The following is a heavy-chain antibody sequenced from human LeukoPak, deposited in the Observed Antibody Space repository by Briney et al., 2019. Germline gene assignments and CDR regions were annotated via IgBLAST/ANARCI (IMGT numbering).Heavy chain of an antibody. CDR3: ARVTGYTIEDYFDY. CDR2: INHSGST. Sequence: SETLSLTCAVYGRSFSGYYWSWIRQPPGKGLEWIGEINHSGSTNYNPSLKSRVTISVDKSKNQFSLKLSSVTAADTAVYYCARVTGYTIEDYFDYWGQGTLVTVSS. V-gene: IGHV4-34*01. CDR1: GRSFSGYY. D-gene: IGHD3-9*01. J-gene: IGHJ4*02.